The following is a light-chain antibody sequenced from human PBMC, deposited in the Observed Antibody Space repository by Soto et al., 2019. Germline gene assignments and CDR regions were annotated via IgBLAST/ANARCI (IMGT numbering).Light chain of an antibody. J-gene: IGLJ2*01. CDR1: SGHSSYA. Sequence: QLVLTQSPSASASLGASVKLTCTLSSGHSSYAIAWHQQQPEKGPRYLMKLNSDGSHSKGDGIPDHFSGSSSGAERYLTISSLQSEDEADYYCQTWGTGIQVVFGGGTQLTVL. V-gene: IGLV4-69*01. CDR2: LNSDGSH. CDR3: QTWGTGIQVV.